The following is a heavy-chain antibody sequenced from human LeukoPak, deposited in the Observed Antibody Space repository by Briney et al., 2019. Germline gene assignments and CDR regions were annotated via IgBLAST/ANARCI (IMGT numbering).Heavy chain of an antibody. CDR3: ARASGSYFSHFDY. CDR1: GFTFSSYS. D-gene: IGHD1-26*01. CDR2: ISSSSSYI. Sequence: PGGSLRLSCAASGFTFSSYSMNSVRQAPGNGLEWVSSISSSSSYIYYADSVKGRFTISRDNAKNSQYLQMNSLRAEDTAVYYCARASGSYFSHFDYWGQGTLVTVSS. V-gene: IGHV3-21*01. J-gene: IGHJ4*02.